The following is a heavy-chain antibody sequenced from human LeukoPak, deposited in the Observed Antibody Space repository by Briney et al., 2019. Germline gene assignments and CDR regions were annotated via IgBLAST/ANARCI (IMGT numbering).Heavy chain of an antibody. Sequence: GRSLRLSCAASGFTFSSYGMHWVRQAPGKGLEWVAVISYDGSNKYYADSVKGRFTISRDNSKNTLYLQMNSLRAEDTAMYYCAKDPLRYDSSGFYGMDVWGQGTTVTVSS. CDR2: ISYDGSNK. J-gene: IGHJ6*02. CDR3: AKDPLRYDSSGFYGMDV. V-gene: IGHV3-30*18. D-gene: IGHD3-22*01. CDR1: GFTFSSYG.